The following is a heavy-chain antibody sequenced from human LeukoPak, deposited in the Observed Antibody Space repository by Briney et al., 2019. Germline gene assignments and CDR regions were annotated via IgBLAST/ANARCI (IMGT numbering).Heavy chain of an antibody. CDR1: GGSISSYY. J-gene: IGHJ3*02. CDR3: ARSPVTSRTFAFDI. CDR2: IYTSGST. V-gene: IGHV4-4*07. Sequence: SETLSLTCTVSGGSISSYYWSWIRQPAGKGLEWIGRIYTSGSTNYNPSLKSRVTMSVDTSKNQFPLKLSSVTAADTAVYYCARSPVTSRTFAFDIWGQGTMVTVSS. D-gene: IGHD4-17*01.